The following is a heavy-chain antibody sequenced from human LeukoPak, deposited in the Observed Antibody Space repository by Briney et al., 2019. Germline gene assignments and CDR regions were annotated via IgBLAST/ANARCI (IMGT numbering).Heavy chain of an antibody. D-gene: IGHD3-22*01. V-gene: IGHV4-59*12. J-gene: IGHJ4*02. Sequence: PSETLSLTCTVSGGSISSYYWSWIRQPPGKGLEWIGYIYYSGSTNYNPSLKSRVTISVDKSKNQFSLKLSSVTAADTAVYYCARVGSPIVVFPSNHYFDYWGQGTLVTVSS. CDR3: ARVGSPIVVFPSNHYFDY. CDR2: IYYSGST. CDR1: GGSISSYY.